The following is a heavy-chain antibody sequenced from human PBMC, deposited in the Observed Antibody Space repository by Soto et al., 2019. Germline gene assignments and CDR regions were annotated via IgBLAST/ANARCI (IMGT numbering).Heavy chain of an antibody. CDR3: ATARGHYLDY. D-gene: IGHD1-26*01. J-gene: IGHJ4*02. CDR2: IDPGDSDT. Sequence: EVQLVQSGAEVKKPGESLKISCNGSGYKFTSDWIVWVRQMPGKGLEWMGIIDPGDSDTRYSPSFKGQFTISADKSIRTAYMQWLSLKASYSAMYYCATARGHYLDYWGQGTLVTVSS. CDR1: GYKFTSDW. V-gene: IGHV5-51*03.